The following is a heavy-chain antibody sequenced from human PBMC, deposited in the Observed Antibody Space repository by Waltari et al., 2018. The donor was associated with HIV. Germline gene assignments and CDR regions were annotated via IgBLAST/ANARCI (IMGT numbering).Heavy chain of an antibody. V-gene: IGHV3-7*01. CDR2: MKDDGSEK. CDR1: GFTFTNYW. J-gene: IGHJ6*02. Sequence: EVQLMESGGGLVQSGGSLRLSCAASGFTFTNYWLSWVRQTPGKGLEWVAYMKDDGSEKYYMGSVKGRFTISRDNAKNSMFLQMNSLRAEDTAVYYCARIGTFPHNYAIDFWGQGTTVTVSS. CDR3: ARIGTFPHNYAIDF. D-gene: IGHD1-26*01.